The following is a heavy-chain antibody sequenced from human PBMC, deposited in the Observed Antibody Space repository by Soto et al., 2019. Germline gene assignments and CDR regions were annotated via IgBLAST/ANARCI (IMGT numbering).Heavy chain of an antibody. Sequence: SETLSLTCAVSGGSIDSGAFSLSWIRQPPGKGLEWIGYVTRSGTAYSIPSLNGRLTLSVDGSQTQFSLKLTSVTAADSAFYYCARIHWAQSSLDYWGRGILVTVSS. J-gene: IGHJ4*02. D-gene: IGHD6-19*01. CDR1: GGSIDSGAFS. V-gene: IGHV4-30-2*01. CDR3: ARIHWAQSSLDY. CDR2: VTRSGTA.